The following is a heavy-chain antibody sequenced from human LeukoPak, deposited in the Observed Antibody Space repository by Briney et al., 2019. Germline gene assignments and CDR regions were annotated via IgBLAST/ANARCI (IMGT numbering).Heavy chain of an antibody. CDR2: IYPGDSDT. CDR1: GYSFTSYR. J-gene: IGHJ5*02. Sequence: GESLKISCEGSGYSFTSYRIGWVRQMPGKGLEWMGIIYPGDSDTRYSPSFQGQVTISADKSISTAYLQWSSLKASDTAMYYCARGVSGDYLWFDPWGQGTLVTVSS. D-gene: IGHD4-17*01. CDR3: ARGVSGDYLWFDP. V-gene: IGHV5-51*03.